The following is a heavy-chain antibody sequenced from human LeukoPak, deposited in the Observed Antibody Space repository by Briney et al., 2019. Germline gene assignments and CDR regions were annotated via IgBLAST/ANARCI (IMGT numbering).Heavy chain of an antibody. CDR3: AKRVLTFLDY. Sequence: PGGSLRLSCAASGFMFNTYAMSWVRQAPGKGLEWVAVISYDGSNKYFADSVKGRFTISRDNSKNTLYLQMNSLRPEDTAVYYCAKRVLTFLDYWGQGTLVTVSS. CDR2: ISYDGSNK. V-gene: IGHV3-30*18. J-gene: IGHJ4*02. D-gene: IGHD3-16*01. CDR1: GFMFNTYA.